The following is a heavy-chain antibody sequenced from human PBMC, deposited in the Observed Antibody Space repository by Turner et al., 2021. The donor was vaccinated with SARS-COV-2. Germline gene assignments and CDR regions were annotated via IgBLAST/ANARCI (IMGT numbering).Heavy chain of an antibody. CDR3: ARLGRGYCDSSGYYPGAFDI. Sequence: QLQLQESGPGLVKPSETLSLTCTVSGGSISSSDYYWGWIRQPPGKGLEWIGSIYYSGSTYYNPSLKSRVTISVDTSKNQFSLKLSSVTAADTAVYYCARLGRGYCDSSGYYPGAFDIWGQGTMVTVSS. J-gene: IGHJ3*02. V-gene: IGHV4-39*01. CDR1: GGSISSSDYY. D-gene: IGHD3-22*01. CDR2: IYYSGST.